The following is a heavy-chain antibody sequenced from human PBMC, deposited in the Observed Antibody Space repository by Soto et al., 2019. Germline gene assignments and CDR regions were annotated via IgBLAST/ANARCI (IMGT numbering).Heavy chain of an antibody. CDR2: MQPSTGRT. Sequence: ASVKVSCKASGYSFTSLDINWVRQTAGQGLEWTGWMQPSTGRTGYAQKFQGRVTMTRDTSINTAYMELTTLTSDDTAFYYCARGVSAGVDYWGQGTLVTVSS. CDR3: ARGVSAGVDY. J-gene: IGHJ4*02. D-gene: IGHD1-26*01. CDR1: GYSFTSLD. V-gene: IGHV1-8*01.